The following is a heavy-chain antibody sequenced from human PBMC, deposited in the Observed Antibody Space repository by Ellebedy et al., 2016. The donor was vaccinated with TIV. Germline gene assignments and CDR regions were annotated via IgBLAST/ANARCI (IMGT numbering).Heavy chain of an antibody. V-gene: IGHV1-58*01. Sequence: SVKVSXKASGFTFTSSAVQWVRQARGQRLEWIGWIVVGSGNTNYAQKFQGRVTITADESTSTAYMELSSLRSEDTAVYYCAREPDCSSTSCYSLFGYWGQGTLVTVSS. CDR1: GFTFTSSA. CDR2: IVVGSGNT. D-gene: IGHD2-2*02. CDR3: AREPDCSSTSCYSLFGY. J-gene: IGHJ4*02.